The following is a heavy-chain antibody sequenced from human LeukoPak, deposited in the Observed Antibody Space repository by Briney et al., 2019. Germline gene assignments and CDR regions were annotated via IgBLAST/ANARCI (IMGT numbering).Heavy chain of an antibody. D-gene: IGHD3-16*01. Sequence: SETLSLTCTVPSGSLRGYYWSWIRQPPGKGLEWIGYIYYSGGTNYNPSLKGRVTISVDTSKDQFSLKVNSVTAADTAVYYCARIEGDNSLDFWGPGTLVTVSS. CDR3: ARIEGDNSLDF. V-gene: IGHV4-59*08. CDR1: SGSLRGYY. J-gene: IGHJ4*02. CDR2: IYYSGGT.